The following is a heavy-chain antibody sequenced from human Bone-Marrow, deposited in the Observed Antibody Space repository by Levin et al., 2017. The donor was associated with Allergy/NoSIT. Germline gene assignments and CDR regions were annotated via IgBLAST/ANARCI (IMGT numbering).Heavy chain of an antibody. J-gene: IGHJ6*02. CDR2: MSYDGTNK. Sequence: GESLKISCAASGFAFSNYGIHWVRQAPGKGLEWVAVMSYDGTNKYYADSVKGRFSISRDNSRYTVYLQMNSLRVGDTAVYYCAKDLVPYCSSLTCYLGGDGMDVWGQGTKVTVSS. CDR1: GFAFSNYG. V-gene: IGHV3-30*18. D-gene: IGHD2-2*01. CDR3: AKDLVPYCSSLTCYLGGDGMDV.